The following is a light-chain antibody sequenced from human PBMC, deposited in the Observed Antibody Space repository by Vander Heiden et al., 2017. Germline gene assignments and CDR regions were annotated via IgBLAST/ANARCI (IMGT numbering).Light chain of an antibody. CDR3: CSYSASYTLVL. CDR1: SSDVGAYNY. V-gene: IGLV2-11*01. J-gene: IGLJ2*01. Sequence: QSALTQPRSVSGSPGQSVTISCTGTSSDVGAYNYVSWYQQHPGKAPKLISYDVSGRPSGVPDRFSGSKSDNTASLTISGLQAEDEADYFCCSYSASYTLVLFGGGTKLTVL. CDR2: DVS.